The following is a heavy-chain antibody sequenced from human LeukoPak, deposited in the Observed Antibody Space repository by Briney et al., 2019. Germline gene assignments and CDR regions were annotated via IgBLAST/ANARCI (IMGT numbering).Heavy chain of an antibody. D-gene: IGHD2-15*01. CDR1: GFTFSSYG. Sequence: GGSLRLSCAASGFTFSSYGMHWVRQAPGKGLEWLAVIWYDGSNKYYADSVKGRFTISRDNSKNTLYLQMNSLRAEDTAVYYCARDLALWGQGTLVTVSS. J-gene: IGHJ4*02. V-gene: IGHV3-33*01. CDR2: IWYDGSNK. CDR3: ARDLAL.